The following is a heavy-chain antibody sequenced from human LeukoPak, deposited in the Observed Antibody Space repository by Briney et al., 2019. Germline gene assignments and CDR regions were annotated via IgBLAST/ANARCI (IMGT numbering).Heavy chain of an antibody. V-gene: IGHV4-34*01. CDR2: INHSGST. CDR1: GGSFSGYY. CDR3: ARGGLPYYVWGSYRPHDAFDI. J-gene: IGHJ3*02. D-gene: IGHD3-16*02. Sequence: SETLSLTCAVYGGSFSGYYWSWIRQPPGKGLEWIGEINHSGSTNYNPSLKSRVTISVDTSKYQFSLKLSSVTAADTAVYYCARGGLPYYVWGSYRPHDAFDIWGQGTMVTVSS.